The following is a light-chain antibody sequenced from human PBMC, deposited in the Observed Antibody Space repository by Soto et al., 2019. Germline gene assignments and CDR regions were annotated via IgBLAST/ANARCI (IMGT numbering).Light chain of an antibody. Sequence: EIVLTQSPATLSLSPGERATLSCRASQSVDSYLAWYQQKVGQAPRLLIYGASTRATGIPDRFSGSGSGTDFTLTISRLEPEDFAVYYCQQYGSSPRTFGQGTKVEIK. J-gene: IGKJ1*01. CDR1: QSVDSY. CDR2: GAS. V-gene: IGKV3-20*01. CDR3: QQYGSSPRT.